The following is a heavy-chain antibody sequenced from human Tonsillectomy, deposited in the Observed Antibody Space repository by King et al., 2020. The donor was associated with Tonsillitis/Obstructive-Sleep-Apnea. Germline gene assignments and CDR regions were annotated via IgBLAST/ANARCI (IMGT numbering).Heavy chain of an antibody. J-gene: IGHJ6*03. V-gene: IGHV7-4-1*02. CDR2: INTNTGNP. CDR3: ARDCVGECSSTSCDVDYYYYYYIDV. CDR1: GYTFTSYA. D-gene: IGHD2-2*01. Sequence: QLVQSGSELKKPGASVKVSCKASGYTFTSYAMNWVRQAPGQGLEWMGWINTNTGNPTYAQGLTGRFVFSLDTSVSTAYLQISSLKAEDTAVYYCARDCVGECSSTSCDVDYYYYYYIDVCGKGTTGTVSS.